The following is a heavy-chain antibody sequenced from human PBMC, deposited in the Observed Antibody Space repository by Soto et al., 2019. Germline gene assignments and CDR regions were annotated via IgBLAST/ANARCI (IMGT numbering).Heavy chain of an antibody. CDR1: GFIFSSYG. Sequence: GGSLRLSCAASGFIFSSYGMTWVRQAPGKGLEWVSTVTDNGGSTYYADSVKGRFTISRDNSKNTLYLQMNSLRAEDTAVYYCTKGYYYDTLSFNGYDYIFDQWGQGTVVTVSS. CDR3: TKGYYYDTLSFNGYDYIFDQ. V-gene: IGHV3-23*01. J-gene: IGHJ4*02. CDR2: VTDNGGST. D-gene: IGHD3-22*01.